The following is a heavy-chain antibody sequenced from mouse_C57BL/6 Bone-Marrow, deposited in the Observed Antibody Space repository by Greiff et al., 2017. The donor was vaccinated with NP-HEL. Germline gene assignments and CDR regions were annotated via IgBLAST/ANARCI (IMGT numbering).Heavy chain of an antibody. J-gene: IGHJ2*01. CDR1: GYTFTSYW. CDR3: ARERAAQAHY. CDR2: IHPNSGST. D-gene: IGHD3-2*02. V-gene: IGHV1-64*01. Sequence: VQLVESGAELVKPGASVKLSCKASGYTFTSYWMHWVKQRPGQGLEWIGMIHPNSGSTNYNEKFKSKATLTVDKSSSTAYMQLSSLTSEDSAVYYCARERAAQAHYWGQGTTLTVSS.